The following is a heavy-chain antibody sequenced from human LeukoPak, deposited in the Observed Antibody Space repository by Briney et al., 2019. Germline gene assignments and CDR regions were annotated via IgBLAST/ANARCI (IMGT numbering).Heavy chain of an antibody. J-gene: IGHJ4*02. D-gene: IGHD5-12*01. CDR1: GGSISSYY. V-gene: IGHV4-59*08. CDR3: ARHVTVASRGFDY. CDR2: ILNIGST. Sequence: PSETLSLTCTVSGGSISSYYWSWIRQPPGQGLEWIGYILNIGSTNYNPSLKSRVTISLDTSKNQFSLKLSSVTAADTAVYYCARHVTVASRGFDYWGQGTLVTVSS.